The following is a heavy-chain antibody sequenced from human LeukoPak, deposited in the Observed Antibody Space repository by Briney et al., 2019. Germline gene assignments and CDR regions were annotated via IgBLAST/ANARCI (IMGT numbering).Heavy chain of an antibody. CDR3: ARGLPLLSYYYYGMDV. CDR1: GGSFSGYY. Sequence: SETLSLTCAVYGGSFSGYYWSWIRQPPGKGLEWMGEINHSGSTNYNPSLKSRVTISVDTSKNQFSLKLSSVTAADTAVYYCARGLPLLSYYYYGMDVWGQGTTVTVSS. J-gene: IGHJ6*02. V-gene: IGHV4-34*01. CDR2: INHSGST. D-gene: IGHD2-2*01.